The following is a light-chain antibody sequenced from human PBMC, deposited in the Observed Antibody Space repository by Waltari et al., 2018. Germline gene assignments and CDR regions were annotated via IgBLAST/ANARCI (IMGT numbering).Light chain of an antibody. Sequence: IVLTQSPGTLPVSPGARATLPCMASQSVSSSYLAWYHPKPGQAPRLLLSGASSRATGVPDSFSGSGSGADFTLTISRLEPEDFAVYYCQQYGSSPLTFGGGTKVEIK. CDR1: QSVSSSY. V-gene: IGKV3-20*01. CDR2: GAS. CDR3: QQYGSSPLT. J-gene: IGKJ4*01.